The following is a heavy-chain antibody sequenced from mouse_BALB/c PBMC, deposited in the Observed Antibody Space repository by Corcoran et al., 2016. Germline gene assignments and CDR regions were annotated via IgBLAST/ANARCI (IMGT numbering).Heavy chain of an antibody. V-gene: IGHV1S136*01. CDR1: GYTFTSYV. Sequence: EVQLQQSGPELVQPGASVKMSCKASGYTFTSYVIHWVKQKPGQGLEWIGYIYPYNDGIKYNEKFKGKATLTSDKSSSTAYMGLNSLTSEDSAVYYCAREVPGGNPVDYWGQGTTLAVSS. CDR2: IYPYNDGI. J-gene: IGHJ2*01. D-gene: IGHD2-1*01. CDR3: AREVPGGNPVDY.